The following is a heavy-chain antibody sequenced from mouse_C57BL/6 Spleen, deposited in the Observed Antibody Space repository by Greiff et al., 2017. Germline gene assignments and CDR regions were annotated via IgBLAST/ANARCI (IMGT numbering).Heavy chain of an antibody. J-gene: IGHJ2*01. D-gene: IGHD2-3*01. CDR1: GFTFSSYA. Sequence: EVKVVESGGGLVKPGGSLKLSCAASGFTFSSYAISWVRQTPEKRLEWVATISDGGSYTYYPDNVKGRFTISRDNAKNNLYLQRSQLKSEDTAMYYCARDGDGYNSVYYFDYWGQGTTLTVSS. V-gene: IGHV5-4*01. CDR3: ARDGDGYNSVYYFDY. CDR2: ISDGGSYT.